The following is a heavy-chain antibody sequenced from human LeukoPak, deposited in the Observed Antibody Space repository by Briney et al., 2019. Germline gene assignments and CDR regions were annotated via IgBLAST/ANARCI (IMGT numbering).Heavy chain of an antibody. CDR1: GFTFSSYA. J-gene: IGHJ4*02. D-gene: IGHD3-3*01. CDR2: ISGSGGST. V-gene: IGHV3-23*01. CDR3: AKGPDFWSGSSLDYFDY. Sequence: GGSLRLSCAASGFTFSSYAMSWVRQAPGKGLERVSAISGSGGSTYYADSVKGRFTISRDNSKNTLYLQMNSLRAEDTAVYYCAKGPDFWSGSSLDYFDYWGQGTLVTVSS.